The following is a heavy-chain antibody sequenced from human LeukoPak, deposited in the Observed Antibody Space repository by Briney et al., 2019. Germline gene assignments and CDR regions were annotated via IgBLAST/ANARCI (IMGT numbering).Heavy chain of an antibody. CDR3: ARDGGYSYGSDY. Sequence: PGGSLRLSCAASGFTFSSYWMSWVRQAPGKRLAWVANINQDGSDKYYVDSVKGRFTISRDNAKNSLYLQMNSLRAEDTAVYYCARDGGYSYGSDYWGQGTLVTVSS. CDR2: INQDGSDK. V-gene: IGHV3-7*01. CDR1: GFTFSSYW. D-gene: IGHD5-18*01. J-gene: IGHJ4*02.